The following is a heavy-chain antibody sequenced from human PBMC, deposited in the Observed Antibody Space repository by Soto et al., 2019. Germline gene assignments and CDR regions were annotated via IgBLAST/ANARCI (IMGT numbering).Heavy chain of an antibody. Sequence: QAQLVQSGVEVTKPGASVKVSCKASGYTFTRYGISWVRQAPGQGLEWMGWISANNGNTKYAQKLQGRVTMTTDTSTSTAYMELRSLRSDDTAVYYCAKDSALVPAALDYWGQGTLVTVSS. CDR1: GYTFTRYG. J-gene: IGHJ4*02. D-gene: IGHD2-2*01. CDR3: AKDSALVPAALDY. CDR2: ISANNGNT. V-gene: IGHV1-18*01.